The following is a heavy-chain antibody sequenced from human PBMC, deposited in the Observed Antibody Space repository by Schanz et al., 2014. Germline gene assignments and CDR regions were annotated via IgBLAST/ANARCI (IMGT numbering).Heavy chain of an antibody. CDR3: VRDSFFAFDY. V-gene: IGHV3-23*01. J-gene: IGHJ4*02. D-gene: IGHD3-3*01. CDR1: GFSFSSYA. CDR2: INGDGSNT. Sequence: EVQLLESGGGLVEPGGSLRLSCAASGFSFSSYAMGWVRQARGKGLVWVSRINGDGSNTNYADSVKGRFTMSRDNAKNSVFLQMNSLRAEDTAVYYCVRDSFFAFDYWGQGTLVTVSS.